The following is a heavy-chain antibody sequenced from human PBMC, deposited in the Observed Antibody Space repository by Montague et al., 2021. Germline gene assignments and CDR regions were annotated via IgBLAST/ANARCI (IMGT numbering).Heavy chain of an antibody. CDR1: GFTFSNYW. CDR2: IKQDGSEK. CDR3: ARDQGQGYCGGDCYVGLDY. D-gene: IGHD2-21*01. V-gene: IGHV3-7*01. Sequence: SLRLSCAASGFTFSNYWMSWVRQAPGKGPEWVANIKQDGSEKHYVDSVKGRFTISRDNAKNSLYLQMNSLRAEDTAVYFCARDQGQGYCGGDCYVGLDYWGQGTLVTVSS. J-gene: IGHJ4*02.